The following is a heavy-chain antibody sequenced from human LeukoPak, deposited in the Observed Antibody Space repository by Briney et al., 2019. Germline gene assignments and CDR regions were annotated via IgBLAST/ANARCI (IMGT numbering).Heavy chain of an antibody. D-gene: IGHD6-19*01. CDR3: ASGPTVADDAFDI. CDR1: GYTFTSYG. CDR2: ISAYNGNT. V-gene: IGHV1-18*01. Sequence: GASVKVPCKASGYTFTSYGISWERQAPGQGLEWMGWISAYNGNTNYAQKLQGRVTMTTDTSTSTAYMELRSLRSDDTAVYYCASGPTVADDAFDIWGQGTMVTVSS. J-gene: IGHJ3*02.